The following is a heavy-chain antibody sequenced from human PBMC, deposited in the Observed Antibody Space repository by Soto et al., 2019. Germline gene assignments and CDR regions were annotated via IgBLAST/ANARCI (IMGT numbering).Heavy chain of an antibody. CDR1: GGSFSGYY. J-gene: IGHJ6*02. V-gene: IGHV4-34*01. D-gene: IGHD6-13*01. Sequence: QVQLQQWGAGLLKPSETLSLTCAVYGGSFSGYYWSWIRQPPGKGLEWIGEINHSGSTNYNPSLKSRVTISVDTSKNQFSLKLSSVTAADTAVYHCAYSSSWSYYYGMDVWGQGTTVTVSS. CDR3: AYSSSWSYYYGMDV. CDR2: INHSGST.